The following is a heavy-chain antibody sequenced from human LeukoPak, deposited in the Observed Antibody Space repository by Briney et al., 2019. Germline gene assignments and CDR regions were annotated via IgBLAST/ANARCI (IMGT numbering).Heavy chain of an antibody. J-gene: IGHJ2*01. CDR1: GASISNYY. CDR2: IFCSRST. CDR3: ARFTTVVPAFWYFDL. V-gene: IGHV4-4*08. D-gene: IGHD4-23*01. Sequence: PSETLSLTCTVSGASISNYYWSWIRQPPGKGLEWIGYIFCSRSTNYNPTLKSRVTISLDTSKNQFSLQLSSVTAADTAVYYCARFTTVVPAFWYFDLWGRGTLVTVSS.